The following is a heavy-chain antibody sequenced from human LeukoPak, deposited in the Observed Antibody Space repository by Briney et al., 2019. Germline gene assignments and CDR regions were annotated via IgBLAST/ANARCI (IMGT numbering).Heavy chain of an antibody. CDR3: ARGNYDSSGYYYDY. J-gene: IGHJ4*02. CDR1: GGSFSGYY. CDR2: INHSGST. D-gene: IGHD3-22*01. Sequence: SETPSLTCAVYGGSFSGYYWSWIRQPPGKGLEWIGEINHSGSTNYNPSLKSRVTISVDTSKNQFSLKLSSVTAADTAVYYCARGNYDSSGYYYDYWGQGTLVTVSS. V-gene: IGHV4-34*01.